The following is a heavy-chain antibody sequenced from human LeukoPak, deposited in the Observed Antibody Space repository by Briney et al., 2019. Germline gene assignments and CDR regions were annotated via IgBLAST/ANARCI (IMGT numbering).Heavy chain of an antibody. CDR2: ISPYNGNT. J-gene: IGHJ4*02. CDR3: ARGGKVGYCTNGVCYSLDY. V-gene: IGHV1-18*01. Sequence: ASVKVSCKASGYTFTTYGISWVRQAPGQGLEWMGWISPYNGNTNYAQKLQGRVTMTTDTSTSTAYMDLSRLRSDDTAVYYCARGGKVGYCTNGVCYSLDYWGQGTLVTVSS. D-gene: IGHD2-8*01. CDR1: GYTFTTYG.